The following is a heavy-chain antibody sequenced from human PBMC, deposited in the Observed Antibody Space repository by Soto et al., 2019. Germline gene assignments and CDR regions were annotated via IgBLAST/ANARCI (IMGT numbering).Heavy chain of an antibody. D-gene: IGHD3-22*01. CDR2: ISAYNGNT. CDR3: ARGIKYYDSSGYYYYGMDV. J-gene: IGHJ6*02. Sequence: ASVKVSCKASGYTFTSYGISWVRQAPGQGLEWMGWISAYNGNTNYAQKLQGRVTMTTDTSTSTAYMELRSLRSDGTAVYYCARGIKYYDSSGYYYYGMDVWGQGTTVTVSS. V-gene: IGHV1-18*01. CDR1: GYTFTSYG.